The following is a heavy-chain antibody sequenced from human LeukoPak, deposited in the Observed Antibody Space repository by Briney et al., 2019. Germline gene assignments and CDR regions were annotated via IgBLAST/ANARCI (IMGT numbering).Heavy chain of an antibody. J-gene: IGHJ4*02. Sequence: ASVKVSCKASGYTFTGYYMHWVRQAPGQGLEWMGWINPNSGGTNYAQKFQGRVTMTRDTSISTAYMELSRLRSDDTAVYYCAGAPRKYYDSSGYYAHWGQGTLVTVSS. CDR1: GYTFTGYY. V-gene: IGHV1-2*02. CDR3: AGAPRKYYDSSGYYAH. D-gene: IGHD3-22*01. CDR2: INPNSGGT.